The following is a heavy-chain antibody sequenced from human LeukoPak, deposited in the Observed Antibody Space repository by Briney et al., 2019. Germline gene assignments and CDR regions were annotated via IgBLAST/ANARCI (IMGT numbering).Heavy chain of an antibody. V-gene: IGHV3-30*04. CDR1: GFTFSSYA. Sequence: GGSLRLSCAASGFTFSSYAMHLVRQAPGKGLEWVAVISYDGSNKYYADSVKGRFTISRDNSKNTLYLQMNSLRAEDTAVYYCARAGAGTTDYYYYGMDVWGQGTTVTVSS. D-gene: IGHD1-1*01. CDR2: ISYDGSNK. J-gene: IGHJ6*02. CDR3: ARAGAGTTDYYYYGMDV.